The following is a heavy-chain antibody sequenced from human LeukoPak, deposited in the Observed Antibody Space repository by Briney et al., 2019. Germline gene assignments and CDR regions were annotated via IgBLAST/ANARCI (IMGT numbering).Heavy chain of an antibody. V-gene: IGHV3-7*05. CDR3: ARASPLGRDCYLDN. J-gene: IGHJ4*02. CDR1: GFTFSVYV. Sequence: GGSLRLSCAPSGFTFSVYVTRCVRQAPGKGREWVANIRQDGIRYYSVDSVRGRFTISRDNSKTSLYLQMSSLRVEDTAVYYCARASPLGRDCYLDNCGEGALVTVSS. CDR2: IRQDGIRY. D-gene: IGHD2-21*02.